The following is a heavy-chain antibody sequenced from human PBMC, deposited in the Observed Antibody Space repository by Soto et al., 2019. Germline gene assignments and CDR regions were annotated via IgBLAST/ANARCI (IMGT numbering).Heavy chain of an antibody. J-gene: IGHJ6*03. V-gene: IGHV1-69*01. CDR1: GGTFSSYA. D-gene: IGHD2-2*01. CDR2: IIPIFGTA. CDR3: ARARDCSSTSCYGGYYYYMDV. Sequence: QVQLVQSGAEVKKPGSSVKVSCKASGGTFSSYAISWVRQAPGQGLEWMGGIIPIFGTANYAQKFQGRVTITADESTSTAYMELSSLRSEDTAVYYCARARDCSSTSCYGGYYYYMDVWGKGTRSPSP.